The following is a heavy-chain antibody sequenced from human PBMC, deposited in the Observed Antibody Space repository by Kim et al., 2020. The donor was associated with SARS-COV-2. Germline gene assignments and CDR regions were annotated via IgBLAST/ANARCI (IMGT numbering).Heavy chain of an antibody. D-gene: IGHD1-26*01. CDR1: GYTFTGHA. CDR2: VNAGNGDT. J-gene: IGHJ6*02. Sequence: ASVKVSCKASGYTFTGHAMHWMRRAPGQRLEWRGWVNAGNGDTKYSQKFQGRVTITRDTSASTAYMELSSLTSEDTAVYYCARGSIHSGSYCDVWGQGTTVTVSS. CDR3: ARGSIHSGSYCDV. V-gene: IGHV1-3*01.